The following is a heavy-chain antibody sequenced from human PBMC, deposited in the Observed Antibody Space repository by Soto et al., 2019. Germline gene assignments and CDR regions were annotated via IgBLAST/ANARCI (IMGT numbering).Heavy chain of an antibody. CDR2: MNPNSGNT. D-gene: IGHD6-6*01. CDR3: VRGIGRSSSPGY. J-gene: IGHJ4*02. CDR1: GYTFTSYD. Sequence: ASVKVSCKASGYTFTSYDINWVRQATGQGLEWMGWMNPNSGNTGYAQKFQGRVTMTRNTSISTAYMELSSLRSEDTAVYYCVRGIGRSSSPGYWGQGTLVTVSS. V-gene: IGHV1-8*01.